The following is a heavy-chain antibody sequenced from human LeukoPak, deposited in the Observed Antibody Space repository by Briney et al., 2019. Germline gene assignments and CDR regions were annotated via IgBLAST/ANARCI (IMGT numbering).Heavy chain of an antibody. CDR2: ISAYNGNT. V-gene: IGHV1-18*01. D-gene: IGHD6-13*01. CDR1: GYTFTSYG. Sequence: ASVTVSFTASGYTFTSYGISWVRQAPGQGLEWMGWISAYNGNTNYAQKLQGRVTMTTDTSTSTAYMELRSLRSDDTAVYYCALSSGAAAIFDYWGQGTLVTVSS. CDR3: ALSSGAAAIFDY. J-gene: IGHJ4*02.